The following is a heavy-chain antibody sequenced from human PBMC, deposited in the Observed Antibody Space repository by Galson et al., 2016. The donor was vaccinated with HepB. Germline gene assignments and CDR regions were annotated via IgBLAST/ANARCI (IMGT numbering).Heavy chain of an antibody. D-gene: IGHD2-2*01. V-gene: IGHV2-5*02. Sequence: PALVKPTQTLTLTCTFSGFSLSASEVAVGWFRQPPGKALEWLALIYWDDDKRFSPSLKSRLTITKDTSENQVVLTLTNVEPDDTATYYCALENGYCSQSSCYGLGLGFEYWGQGTLITVSS. CDR1: GFSLSASEVA. J-gene: IGHJ4*02. CDR3: ALENGYCSQSSCYGLGLGFEY. CDR2: IYWDDDK.